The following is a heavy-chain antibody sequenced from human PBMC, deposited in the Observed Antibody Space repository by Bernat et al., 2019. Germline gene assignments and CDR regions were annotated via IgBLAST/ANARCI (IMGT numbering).Heavy chain of an antibody. CDR3: EERNAYHVLTHCDC. CDR2: ISWSSSRM. CDR1: GFTFDDYA. J-gene: IGHJ4*02. Sequence: EVQLVESGGDLVQPGRSLRLSCAASGFTFDDYAMHWVRQAPGKGLEWVSGISWSSSRMGYADSVKGRFAISRDNAKNTLYLQMNSLRAEDTAMYYCEERNAYHVLTHCDCWGQGTLFTV. V-gene: IGHV3-9*01. D-gene: IGHD2-21*02.